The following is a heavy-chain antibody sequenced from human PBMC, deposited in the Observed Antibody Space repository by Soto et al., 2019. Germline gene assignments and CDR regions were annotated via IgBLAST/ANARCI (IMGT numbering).Heavy chain of an antibody. Sequence: PSETLSLTCSVSGGSISSGGYYWSWIRQYPGKGLEWIGNIYYNGNTDYNPSLMSRLIISVDPSKNRFSVRLNSVTAADTAMYYCARGEITIFGVGLDYWGQGTLVTVSS. CDR1: GGSISSGGYY. CDR2: IYYNGNT. V-gene: IGHV4-31*03. CDR3: ARGEITIFGVGLDY. J-gene: IGHJ4*02. D-gene: IGHD3-3*01.